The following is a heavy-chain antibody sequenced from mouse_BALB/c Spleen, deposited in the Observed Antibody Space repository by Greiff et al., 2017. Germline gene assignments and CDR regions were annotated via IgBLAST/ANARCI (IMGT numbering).Heavy chain of an antibody. D-gene: IGHD1-1*01. J-gene: IGHJ3*01. V-gene: IGHV5-6-3*01. CDR1: GFTFSSYG. Sequence: EVQVVESGGGLVQPGGSLKLSCAASGFTFSSYGMSWVRQTPDKRLELVATINSNGGSTYYPDSVKGRFTISRDNAKNTLYLQMSSLKSEDTAMYYCARDYYGSSFAYWGQGTLVTVSA. CDR2: INSNGGST. CDR3: ARDYYGSSFAY.